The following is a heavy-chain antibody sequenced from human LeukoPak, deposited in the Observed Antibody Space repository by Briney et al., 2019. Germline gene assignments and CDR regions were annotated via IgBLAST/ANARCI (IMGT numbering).Heavy chain of an antibody. CDR1: GFTFSTYS. CDR2: ISSSSSTI. D-gene: IGHD3-10*01. CDR3: ARDGLIDAFDI. Sequence: AGGSLRLSCAASGFTFSTYSMNWVRQAPGKGLEWVSYISSSSSTIYYADSVKGRFTISRDNAKNSLYLQMNSLRAEDTAVYYCARDGLIDAFDIWGQGTMVTVSS. J-gene: IGHJ3*02. V-gene: IGHV3-48*04.